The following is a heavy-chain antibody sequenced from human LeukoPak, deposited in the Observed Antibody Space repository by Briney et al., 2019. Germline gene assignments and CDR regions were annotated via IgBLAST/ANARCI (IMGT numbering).Heavy chain of an antibody. Sequence: PSETLSLTCTVSGGSISSGDYYWSWIRQPPGKGLEWIGYIYYSGSTYYNPSLKSRVTISVDTSKNQFSLKLSSVTAADTAVYYCARDTLPTTVTTERAFDIWGQGTMVTVSS. D-gene: IGHD4-17*01. CDR3: ARDTLPTTVTTERAFDI. V-gene: IGHV4-30-4*01. CDR1: GGSISSGDYY. CDR2: IYYSGST. J-gene: IGHJ3*02.